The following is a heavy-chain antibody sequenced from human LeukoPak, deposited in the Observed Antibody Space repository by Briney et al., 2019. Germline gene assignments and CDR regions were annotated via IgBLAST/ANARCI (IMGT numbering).Heavy chain of an antibody. CDR3: AKELSRRVVPAGPTDY. D-gene: IGHD2-2*01. Sequence: GGSLRLSCAASGFTFSDYYMSWIRQAPGKGLEWVSYISSSGSTIYYADSVKGRFTISRDNAKNSLYLQMNSLRVEDTALYYCAKELSRRVVPAGPTDYWGQGTLVTVSS. CDR2: ISSSGSTI. J-gene: IGHJ4*02. V-gene: IGHV3-11*01. CDR1: GFTFSDYY.